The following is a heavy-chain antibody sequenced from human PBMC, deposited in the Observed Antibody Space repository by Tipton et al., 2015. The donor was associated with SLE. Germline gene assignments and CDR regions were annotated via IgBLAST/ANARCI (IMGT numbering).Heavy chain of an antibody. Sequence: LRLSCAASGFTFSSYAMHWVRQAPGKGLEWVAVISYDGSNKYYADSVKGRFTISRDNSKNTLYLQMNSLRAEDTAVYYCAREHGSDSDGSPFDYWGQGTLVTVSS. V-gene: IGHV3-30*04. D-gene: IGHD5-18*01. CDR2: ISYDGSNK. CDR1: GFTFSSYA. CDR3: AREHGSDSDGSPFDY. J-gene: IGHJ4*02.